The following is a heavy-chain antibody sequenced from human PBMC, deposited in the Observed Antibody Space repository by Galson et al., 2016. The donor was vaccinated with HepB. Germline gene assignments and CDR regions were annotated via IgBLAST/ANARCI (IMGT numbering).Heavy chain of an antibody. J-gene: IGHJ4*02. CDR3: AKEVAGWSSYFQIASLGS. V-gene: IGHV3-66*01. CDR2: IYLDTNS. D-gene: IGHD3-3*01. CDR1: GVTVGNDY. Sequence: SLRLSCATSGVTVGNDYMTWVRQAPGKGLEWLSLIYLDTNSYYADSVKGRFTISRDNLRNTVYLEMNNLRAEDTAVYYCAKEVAGWSSYFQIASLGSWGQGTLVTVSS.